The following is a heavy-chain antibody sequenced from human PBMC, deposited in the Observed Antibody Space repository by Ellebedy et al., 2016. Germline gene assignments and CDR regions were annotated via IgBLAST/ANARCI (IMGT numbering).Heavy chain of an antibody. J-gene: IGHJ5*02. CDR2: INPNSGGT. CDR1: GYTFTGYY. Sequence: ASVKVSXXASGYTFTGYYMHWVRQAPGQGLEWMGWINPNSGGTNYAQKFQGRVTMTRDTSTSTAYMELRSLRSDDTAVYYCARDRGYYYDSSGGPWGQGTLVTVSS. V-gene: IGHV1-2*02. CDR3: ARDRGYYYDSSGGP. D-gene: IGHD3-22*01.